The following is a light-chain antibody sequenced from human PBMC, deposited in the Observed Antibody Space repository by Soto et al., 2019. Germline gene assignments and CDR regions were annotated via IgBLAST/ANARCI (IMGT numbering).Light chain of an antibody. CDR2: DAS. CDR3: QQRSNGPLT. V-gene: IGKV3-11*01. CDR1: QSVSSY. J-gene: IGKJ5*01. Sequence: EIVLTQSPATPSLSPGERVTLSCRASQSVSSYFAWYQQKPGQAPRLLIYDASNRATGIPARFSGSGSGTDFTLTISSLEPEYFAVDYCQQRSNGPLTFGQGTRLESK.